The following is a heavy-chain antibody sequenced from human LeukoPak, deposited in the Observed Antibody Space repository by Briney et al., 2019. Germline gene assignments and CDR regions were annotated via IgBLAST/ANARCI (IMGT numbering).Heavy chain of an antibody. J-gene: IGHJ4*02. V-gene: IGHV4-59*01. D-gene: IGHD2-15*01. Sequence: SETLSLTCTVPGGSISSYYWSWIRQPPGKGLEWIGYIYYSGSTNYNPSLKSRVTISVDTSKNQFSLKLSSVTAADTAVYYCARDESGGLDYWGQGTLVTVSS. CDR2: IYYSGST. CDR1: GGSISSYY. CDR3: ARDESGGLDY.